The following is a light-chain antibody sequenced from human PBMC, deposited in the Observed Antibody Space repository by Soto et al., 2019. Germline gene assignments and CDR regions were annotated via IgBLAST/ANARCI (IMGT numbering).Light chain of an antibody. J-gene: IGKJ4*01. V-gene: IGKV1-39*01. CDR2: GAS. CDR3: QQSYSTPLT. Sequence: DIQMTQSPSSLSASVGDRVTITFRASQSISSYLNWYQQKPGKAPKLLIYGASSLQSGVPSRFSGSGSATDFTLTISSLQREDFATYYCQQSYSTPLTFGGGTKVDIK. CDR1: QSISSY.